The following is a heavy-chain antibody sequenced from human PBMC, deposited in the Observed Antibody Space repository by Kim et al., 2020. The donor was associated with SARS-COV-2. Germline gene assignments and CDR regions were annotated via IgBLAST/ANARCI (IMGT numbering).Heavy chain of an antibody. CDR2: ISYDGSNK. Sequence: GGSLRLSCAASGFTFSSCAMHWVRQAPGKGLEWVAVISYDGSNKNYADSVKGRFTISRDNSKNTLYLQMNSLRAEDTALYYCARGPWSRLGGVTYSYYGMDVWGQGTTVTVSS. CDR3: ARGPWSRLGGVTYSYYGMDV. D-gene: IGHD3-16*01. CDR1: GFTFSSCA. V-gene: IGHV3-30-3*01. J-gene: IGHJ6*02.